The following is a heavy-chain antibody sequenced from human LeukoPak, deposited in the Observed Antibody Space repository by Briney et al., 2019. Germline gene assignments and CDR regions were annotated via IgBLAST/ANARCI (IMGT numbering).Heavy chain of an antibody. Sequence: PSQTLSLTCSVSGGSVSSGSYSWSWVRQPAGKGLEWIGGIYTAGSTTKYNPSLKSRVTVSADTSQNQFFLKLTSVTAADTAVYYCARVGLASGSYARSAFDIWGQGTMVTVSS. J-gene: IGHJ3*02. CDR1: GGSVSSGSYS. CDR3: ARVGLASGSYARSAFDI. V-gene: IGHV4-61*02. CDR2: IYTAGSTT. D-gene: IGHD1-26*01.